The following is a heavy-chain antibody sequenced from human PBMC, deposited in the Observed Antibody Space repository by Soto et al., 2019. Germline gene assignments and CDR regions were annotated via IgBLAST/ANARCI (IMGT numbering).Heavy chain of an antibody. Sequence: QVQLVESGGGVVQPGTSLRLSCAASGFPFRTYGMLWVRQAPGKGLEWVAVIWYDGSKKYYVDSVKGRFTISRDNSKNPMHLHMEGLSDEDTAGYYCARGHYDSSAPGDIWGQGTL. CDR3: ARGHYDSSAPGDI. D-gene: IGHD3-22*01. V-gene: IGHV3-33*01. CDR1: GFPFRTYG. J-gene: IGHJ3*02. CDR2: IWYDGSKK.